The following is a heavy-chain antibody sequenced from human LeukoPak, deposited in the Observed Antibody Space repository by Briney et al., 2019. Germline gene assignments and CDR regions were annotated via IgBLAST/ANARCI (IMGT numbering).Heavy chain of an antibody. CDR3: AKDLPAAGTNAFDI. Sequence: GGSLRLSCAVSGFSFSTYGMHWVRQAPGKGLEWVTFIRYDGSYQYYADSVKGRFTISRDNSRNTLYLQMNSLRAEDTAVYYCAKDLPAAGTNAFDIWGQGTMVTVSS. V-gene: IGHV3-30*02. D-gene: IGHD6-13*01. CDR1: GFSFSTYG. CDR2: IRYDGSYQ. J-gene: IGHJ3*02.